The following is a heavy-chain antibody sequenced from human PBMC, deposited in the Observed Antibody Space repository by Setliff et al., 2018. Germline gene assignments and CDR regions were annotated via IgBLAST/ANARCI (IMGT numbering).Heavy chain of an antibody. D-gene: IGHD3-10*01. Sequence: GSLRLSCAASGFTFSSAWMAWVRQAPGKGLECVAVINQDGNDKYYVDSAKGRFTISRDNAKSSLYLQLNSLRAEDTAVYYCAGGHYGLWGQGTLVTAPQ. CDR1: GFTFSSAW. CDR2: INQDGNDK. CDR3: AGGHYGL. J-gene: IGHJ4*02. V-gene: IGHV3-7*01.